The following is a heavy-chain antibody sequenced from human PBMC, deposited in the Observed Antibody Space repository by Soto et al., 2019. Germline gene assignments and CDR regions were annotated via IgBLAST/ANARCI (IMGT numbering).Heavy chain of an antibody. CDR3: ARQGYSSYYFDY. J-gene: IGHJ4*02. V-gene: IGHV3-64*01. Sequence: GGSLGLSFAASAFTFSSYSMHWVRQAPGKGLEYVSAISSNGGSTYYANSVKGRFTISRDNSKNTLYLQMGSLRAEDMAVYYCARQGYSSYYFDYWGRGTLVIVSS. CDR2: ISSNGGST. D-gene: IGHD5-18*01. CDR1: AFTFSSYS.